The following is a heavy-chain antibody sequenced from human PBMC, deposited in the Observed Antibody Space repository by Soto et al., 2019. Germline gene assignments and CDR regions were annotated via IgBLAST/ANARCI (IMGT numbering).Heavy chain of an antibody. Sequence: ASVKVSCKASGYTFTSYGISWVRQAPGQGLEWMGWISTYNGNTNYAQKFQGRVTMTTDTSTSTAYMELRSLRSDDTALYYCARDRGTYYDFWSGYTQAYYFDYWGQGTQVTVSS. V-gene: IGHV1-18*04. D-gene: IGHD3-3*01. CDR3: ARDRGTYYDFWSGYTQAYYFDY. J-gene: IGHJ4*02. CDR2: ISTYNGNT. CDR1: GYTFTSYG.